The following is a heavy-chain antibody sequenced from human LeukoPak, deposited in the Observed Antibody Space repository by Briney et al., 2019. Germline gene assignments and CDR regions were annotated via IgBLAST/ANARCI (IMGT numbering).Heavy chain of an antibody. Sequence: GGSLRLSCAAAGFTFSSYEMNWVRQAPGKGLEWVSYISSSGSTKYYADSVKDRFTISRDNAENSLYLQMNSLRAEDTAVYYCARKDSRMWYYDYWGQGTLVTVSS. CDR2: ISSSGSTK. D-gene: IGHD6-13*01. CDR3: ARKDSRMWYYDY. V-gene: IGHV3-48*03. CDR1: GFTFSSYE. J-gene: IGHJ4*02.